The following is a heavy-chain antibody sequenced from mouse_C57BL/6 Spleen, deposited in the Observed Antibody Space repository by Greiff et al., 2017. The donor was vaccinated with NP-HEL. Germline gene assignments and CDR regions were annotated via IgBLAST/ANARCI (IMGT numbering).Heavy chain of an antibody. CDR1: GFTFSSYA. Sequence: EVKLVESGGGLVKPGGSLKLSCAASGFTFSSYAMSWVRQTPEKRLEWVATISDGGSYTYYPDNVKGRFTISRDNAKNNLYLQMSHLKSEDTAMYYWARDPYYYGSSYGYFDVWGTGTTVTVSS. V-gene: IGHV5-4*01. CDR2: ISDGGSYT. J-gene: IGHJ1*03. CDR3: ARDPYYYGSSYGYFDV. D-gene: IGHD1-1*01.